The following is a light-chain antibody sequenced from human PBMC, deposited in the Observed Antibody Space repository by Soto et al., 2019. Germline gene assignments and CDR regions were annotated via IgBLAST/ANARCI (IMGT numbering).Light chain of an antibody. CDR3: MQDLQTPTT. V-gene: IGKV2-28*01. J-gene: IGKJ5*01. CDR2: LGS. Sequence: DIVMTQSPLSLPVTPGEAASISCRSSQSLLHKNGNNYFNWYLQKPGQSPQVLIYLGSIRASGVPDRFSGSGSGTDFTLKISRVEAEDVGIYYCMQDLQTPTTFGQGTRLEIK. CDR1: QSLLHKNGNNY.